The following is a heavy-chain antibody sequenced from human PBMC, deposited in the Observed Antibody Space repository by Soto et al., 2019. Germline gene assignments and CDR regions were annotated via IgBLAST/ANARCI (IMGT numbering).Heavy chain of an antibody. V-gene: IGHV3-30*03. J-gene: IGHJ2*01. Sequence: QVQLVESGGGVVQPGRSLRLSCAASGFTFSGYGMHWVRQAPGKGLEWVALISFDGSNKYYADSAKGRFTISRDTSKNKLYLQMNSLRPEDTAVYYCARDPARWRQPNWYFDLGGRGTLVTVSS. D-gene: IGHD6-25*01. CDR1: GFTFSGYG. CDR3: ARDPARWRQPNWYFDL. CDR2: ISFDGSNK.